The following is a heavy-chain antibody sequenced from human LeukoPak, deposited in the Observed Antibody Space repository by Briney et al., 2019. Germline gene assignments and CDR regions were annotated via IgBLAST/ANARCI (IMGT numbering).Heavy chain of an antibody. Sequence: PSETLSLTCAVSGYSISSGYYWGWIRQPPGKGLEWIGSIYHSGDTYYNPSLKSRVTISVDTSKNQFSLNLISLTAADTAVYFCARVSALIWSGYRFGYWGQGTLVTVSS. CDR1: GYSISSGYY. CDR3: ARVSALIWSGYRFGY. CDR2: IYHSGDT. D-gene: IGHD3-3*01. V-gene: IGHV4-38-2*01. J-gene: IGHJ4*02.